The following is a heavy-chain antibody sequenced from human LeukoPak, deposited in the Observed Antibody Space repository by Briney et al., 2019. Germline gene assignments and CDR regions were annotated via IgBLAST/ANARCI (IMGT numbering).Heavy chain of an antibody. CDR3: AREGSEGYLFDY. V-gene: IGHV6-1*01. CDR1: GDSVSSSSAA. CDR2: TYYRSKWYN. D-gene: IGHD1-1*01. Sequence: SLTLSLTCAISGDSVSSSSAAWSWIRQSPSRGLEWLGRTYYRSKWYNDYAVSAKSRITINPDTSKNQFSLQLNSMTPEDTAVYYCAREGSEGYLFDYWGQGTLVTVSS. J-gene: IGHJ4*02.